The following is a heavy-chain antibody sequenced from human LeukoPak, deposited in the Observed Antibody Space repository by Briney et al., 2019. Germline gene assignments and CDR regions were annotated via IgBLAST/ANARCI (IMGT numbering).Heavy chain of an antibody. J-gene: IGHJ4*02. V-gene: IGHV1-69*04. CDR2: IIPILGIA. D-gene: IGHD3-22*01. CDR1: GGTFSSYA. Sequence: SVKVSCRASGGTFSSYAISWVRQAPGQGLEWMGRIIPILGIANYAQKFQGRVTITADKSTSTAYMELSSLRSEDTAVYYCARLGYYYDSSGPLDYWGQGTLVTVSS. CDR3: ARLGYYYDSSGPLDY.